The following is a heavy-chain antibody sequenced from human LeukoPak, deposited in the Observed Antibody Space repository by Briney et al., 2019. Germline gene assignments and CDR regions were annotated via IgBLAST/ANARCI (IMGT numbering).Heavy chain of an antibody. V-gene: IGHV3-23*01. CDR1: GFTFSDSA. D-gene: IGHD2-2*01. CDR2: ISGSGGST. J-gene: IGHJ5*02. CDR3: AKDLYCSSTSCPWGWFDP. Sequence: GGSLRLSCTASGFTFSDSAMNWVRQAPGKGLEWVSAISGSGGSTYYADSVKGRFTISRDNSKNTLYLQMNSLRAEDTAVYYCAKDLYCSSTSCPWGWFDPWGQGTLVTVSS.